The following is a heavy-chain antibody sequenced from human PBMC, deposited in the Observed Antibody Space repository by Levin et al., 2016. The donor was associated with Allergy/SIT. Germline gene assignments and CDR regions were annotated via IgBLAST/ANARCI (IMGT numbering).Heavy chain of an antibody. V-gene: IGHV4-39*01. Sequence: GSLRLSCTVSGGSISSSSYYWGWIRQPPGKGLEWIGSIYYSGSTYYNPSLKSRVTISVDTSKNQFSLKLSSVTAADTAVYYCQCYYYYGMDVWGQGTTVTVSS. CDR1: GGSISSSSYY. CDR3: QCYYYYGMDV. CDR2: IYYSGST. J-gene: IGHJ6*02.